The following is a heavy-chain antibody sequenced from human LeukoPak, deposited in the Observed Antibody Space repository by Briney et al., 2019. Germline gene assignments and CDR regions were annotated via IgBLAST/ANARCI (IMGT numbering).Heavy chain of an antibody. D-gene: IGHD4-23*01. CDR2: ISSNGGST. Sequence: GGSLRPSCAASGFTFSSYAMHWVRQAPGKGLEYVSAISSNGGSTYYANSVKGRFTISRDNSKNTLYLQMGSLRAEDMAVYYCARDKTDYGGNPGAFDIWGQGTMVTVSS. V-gene: IGHV3-64*01. J-gene: IGHJ3*02. CDR1: GFTFSSYA. CDR3: ARDKTDYGGNPGAFDI.